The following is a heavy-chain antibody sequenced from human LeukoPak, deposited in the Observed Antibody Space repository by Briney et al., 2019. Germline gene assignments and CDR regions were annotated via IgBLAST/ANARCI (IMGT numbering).Heavy chain of an antibody. D-gene: IGHD3-22*01. V-gene: IGHV4-4*07. CDR3: ARGASILYYYDSSGSSYYFDY. J-gene: IGHJ4*02. Sequence: SETLSLTCTVSRGSISSYYWSWIRQPAGKGLEWIGRIYATGSTNYNASLKSRVTMSVDTSKNQFSLKLSSVAAAGTAVYYCARGASILYYYDSSGSSYYFDYWGQGTLVTVSS. CDR1: RGSISSYY. CDR2: IYATGST.